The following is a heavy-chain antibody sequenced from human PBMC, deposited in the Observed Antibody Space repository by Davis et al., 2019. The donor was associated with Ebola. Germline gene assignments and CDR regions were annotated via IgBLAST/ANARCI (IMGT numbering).Heavy chain of an antibody. J-gene: IGHJ5*02. Sequence: AASVKVSCKASGYTFTSFAISWVRQAPGQGLEWMGGIIPIFGTANYAQKFQGRVTITADKSTSTAYMELSSLRSEDTAVYYCARECPFIVVVPAAKNWFDPWGQGTLVTVSS. CDR2: IIPIFGTA. CDR3: ARECPFIVVVPAAKNWFDP. D-gene: IGHD2-2*01. V-gene: IGHV1-69*06. CDR1: GYTFTSFA.